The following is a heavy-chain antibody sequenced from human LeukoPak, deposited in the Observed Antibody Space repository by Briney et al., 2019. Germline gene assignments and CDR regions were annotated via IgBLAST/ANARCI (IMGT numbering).Heavy chain of an antibody. CDR1: GYTFTSYY. D-gene: IGHD1-1*01. V-gene: IGHV1-46*01. J-gene: IGHJ5*02. CDR3: ARDGWNDVAYNWFDP. CDR2: INPSGGST. Sequence: VASVKVSCKASGYTFTSYYMHWVRQAPGQGLEWMGIINPSGGSTNYAQKFQGRVTMTRDTSTSTVYMELSSLRSEDTAVYYCARDGWNDVAYNWFDPWGQGTLVTVSS.